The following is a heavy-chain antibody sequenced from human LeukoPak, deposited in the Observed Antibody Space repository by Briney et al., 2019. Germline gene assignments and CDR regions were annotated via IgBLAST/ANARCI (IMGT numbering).Heavy chain of an antibody. CDR3: AKEVADFDGFDI. CDR1: GFTFGTTA. V-gene: IGHV3-23*01. J-gene: IGHJ3*02. CDR2: ISGYGAST. Sequence: GGSLRLSCAASGFTFGTTAMSWVRQAPGKGLEWVSTISGYGASTYYADSVKGRFTFSRDNSKNTLYLQMNRLTAEDTAVYYCAKEVADFDGFDIWGQGTMVTVSS. D-gene: IGHD2-21*02.